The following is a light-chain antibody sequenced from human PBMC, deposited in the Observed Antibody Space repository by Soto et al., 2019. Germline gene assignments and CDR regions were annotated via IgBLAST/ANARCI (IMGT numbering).Light chain of an antibody. CDR3: QQLITYPQT. Sequence: IQLTQSPSFLSASVGDRVTMTCRASQGVSTYLAWYQQKPGKAPKLLIYGASTLQSGVPSRFSGSGSGTEFALAISSLQPEDFATYYCQQLITYPQTFGQGTKVDSK. J-gene: IGKJ1*01. CDR2: GAS. V-gene: IGKV1-9*01. CDR1: QGVSTY.